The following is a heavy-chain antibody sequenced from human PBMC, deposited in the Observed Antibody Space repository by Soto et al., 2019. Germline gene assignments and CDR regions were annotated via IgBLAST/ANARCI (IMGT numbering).Heavy chain of an antibody. CDR2: IKQDGSEK. J-gene: IGHJ5*01. D-gene: IGHD3-22*01. V-gene: IGHV3-7*05. Sequence: GGSLRLSCAASGFTFSSYWMSWVRQAPGKGLEWVANIKQDGSEKYYVDSVKGRFTIFRDNAKNSLYLQMNSLRAEDTAVYYCATHTRDRLCYNDYYDSSGYFNWFDSWGQGTLVTVSS. CDR1: GFTFSSYW. CDR3: ATHTRDRLCYNDYYDSSGYFNWFDS.